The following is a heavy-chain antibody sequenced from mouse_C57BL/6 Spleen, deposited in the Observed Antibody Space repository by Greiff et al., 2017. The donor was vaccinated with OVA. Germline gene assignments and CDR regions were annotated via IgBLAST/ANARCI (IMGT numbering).Heavy chain of an antibody. D-gene: IGHD1-1*01. CDR1: GYSITSGYD. Sequence: QLQESGPGMVKPSQSLSLTCTVTGYSITSGYDWHWIRHFPGNKLEWMGYISYSGSTNYNPSLKSRISITHDTSKNHFFLKLNSVTTEDTATYYCARGSYGSSAWFAYWGQGTLVTVSA. CDR3: ARGSYGSSAWFAY. V-gene: IGHV3-1*01. J-gene: IGHJ3*01. CDR2: ISYSGST.